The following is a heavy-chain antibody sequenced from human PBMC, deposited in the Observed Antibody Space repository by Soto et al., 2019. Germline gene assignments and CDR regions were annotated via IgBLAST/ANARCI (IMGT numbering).Heavy chain of an antibody. CDR1: GGSISSYY. CDR2: IYYSGST. J-gene: IGHJ3*02. Sequence: SETLSLTCTVSGGSISSYYWSWIRQPPGKGLEWIGYIYYSGSTDYNPSLKSRVTILVDTTKNQFSLKLSSVTAADTAVYYCARVGGYPLGAFDIWGQGTMVTVSS. CDR3: ARVGGYPLGAFDI. V-gene: IGHV4-59*01. D-gene: IGHD5-12*01.